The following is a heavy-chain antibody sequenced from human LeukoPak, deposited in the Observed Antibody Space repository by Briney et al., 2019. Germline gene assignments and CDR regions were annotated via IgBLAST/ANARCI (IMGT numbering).Heavy chain of an antibody. CDR3: ARDHLSSGSSPDYYYYYYMDV. D-gene: IGHD6-19*01. V-gene: IGHV3-74*01. J-gene: IGHJ6*03. Sequence: GGSLRLSCAASGFTFSNYWMHWVRQAPGKGLVWVSRINSDGVNTSYADSVKGRFTISRDNAKNTLYLQTNSLRAEDTAVYYCARDHLSSGSSPDYYYYYYMDVWGKGTTVTISS. CDR1: GFTFSNYW. CDR2: INSDGVNT.